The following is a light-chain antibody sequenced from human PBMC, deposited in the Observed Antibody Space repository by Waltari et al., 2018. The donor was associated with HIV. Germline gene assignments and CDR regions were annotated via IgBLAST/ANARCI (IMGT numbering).Light chain of an antibody. CDR1: SSNIGSNY. Sequence: QSVLTQPPSASGTPGQRVTISCSGSSSNIGSNYVYWYQQLPGTAPKLLIYRNNQRPSGVPDRFSGSKSGTSASLAISGLRSEDEADYYRAAWDDSLGVFGTGTKVTVL. CDR2: RNN. CDR3: AAWDDSLGV. V-gene: IGLV1-47*01. J-gene: IGLJ1*01.